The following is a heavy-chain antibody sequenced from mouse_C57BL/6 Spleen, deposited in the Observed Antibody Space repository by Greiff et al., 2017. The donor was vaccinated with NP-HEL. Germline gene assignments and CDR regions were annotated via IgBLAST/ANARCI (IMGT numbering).Heavy chain of an antibody. Sequence: QVQLQQSGAELMKPGASVKLSCKATGYTFTGYWIEWVKQRPGHGLEWIGEILPGSGSTNYNEKFKGKATFTADTSSNPSYMQLSRLTTADSAIYYCARDHYYGSSYYAMDYWGQGTSVTVSS. CDR3: ARDHYYGSSYYAMDY. J-gene: IGHJ4*01. D-gene: IGHD1-1*01. CDR2: ILPGSGST. V-gene: IGHV1-9*01. CDR1: GYTFTGYW.